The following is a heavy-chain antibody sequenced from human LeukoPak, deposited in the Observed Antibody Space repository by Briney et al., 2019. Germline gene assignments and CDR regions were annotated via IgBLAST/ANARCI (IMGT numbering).Heavy chain of an antibody. D-gene: IGHD3-16*01. CDR2: IYSTGST. Sequence: PSETLSLTCTVSGDGIHNFYCNWIRQPAGKGLEWIGRIYSTGSTNYNPSLRSRVTMSVDTSKNQFSLKLSSVAAADTAIYYCARGVGLKYCFDSWGQGTLVTVSS. CDR1: GDGIHNFY. V-gene: IGHV4-4*07. CDR3: ARGVGLKYCFDS. J-gene: IGHJ4*02.